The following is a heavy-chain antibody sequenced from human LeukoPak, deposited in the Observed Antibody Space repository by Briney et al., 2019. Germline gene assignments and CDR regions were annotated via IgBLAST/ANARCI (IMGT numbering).Heavy chain of an antibody. CDR1: GFTFSSYG. CDR2: IRYDETDK. CDR3: ARVVTNPDY. Sequence: PGGSLRLSCATSGFTFSSYGMHWVRQAPGQGLEWVAFIRYDETDKYYADSVKGRFTISRDNAKNSLYLQMNSLRAEDTAVYYCARVVTNPDYWGQGTLVTVSS. J-gene: IGHJ4*02. V-gene: IGHV3-30*02. D-gene: IGHD2-21*02.